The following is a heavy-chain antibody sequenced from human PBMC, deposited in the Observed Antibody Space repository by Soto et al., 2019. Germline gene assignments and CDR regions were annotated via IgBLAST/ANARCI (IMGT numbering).Heavy chain of an antibody. CDR1: GYTFTGYY. J-gene: IGHJ6*03. D-gene: IGHD6-13*01. V-gene: IGHV1-2*04. CDR3: ARGRSSSWYGAPYYYYYMDV. CDR2: INPNSGGT. Sequence: ASVKVSCKASGYTFTGYYMHWVRQAPGQGLEWMGWINPNSGGTNYAQKFQGWVTMTRDTSISTAYMELSRLRSDDTAVYYCARGRSSSWYGAPYYYYYMDVWGKGTTVTVSS.